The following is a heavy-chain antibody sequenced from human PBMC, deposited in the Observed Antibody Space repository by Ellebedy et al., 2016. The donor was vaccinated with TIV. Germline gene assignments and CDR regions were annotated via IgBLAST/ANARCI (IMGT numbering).Heavy chain of an antibody. D-gene: IGHD2-2*01. Sequence: PGGSLRLSCAASGFTFRTYDMHWVSQVTGKGMEWVSDIGTAADTFYSGSVKGRFTSYRENANNSLYLQMDSLRAGDTAVYYCARGYCLSTSFTDQKRRAYGMDVWGQGTTVTVSS. V-gene: IGHV3-13*01. CDR2: IGTAADT. CDR3: ARGYCLSTSFTDQKRRAYGMDV. J-gene: IGHJ6*02. CDR1: GFTFRTYD.